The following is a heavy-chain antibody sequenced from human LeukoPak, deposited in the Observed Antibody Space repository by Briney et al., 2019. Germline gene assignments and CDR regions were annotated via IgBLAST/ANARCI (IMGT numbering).Heavy chain of an antibody. CDR2: INPSGGST. V-gene: IGHV1-46*01. J-gene: IGHJ5*02. CDR1: GYTFTSYY. CDR3: ARDYYDFWSGYYWFGP. D-gene: IGHD3-3*01. Sequence: ASVTVSCTASGYTFTSYYMHWVRQAPGQGLEWMGIINPSGGSTSYAQKFQGRVTMTRDTSTSTVYMELSSLRSEDTAVYYCARDYYDFWSGYYWFGPWGQGTLVAVSS.